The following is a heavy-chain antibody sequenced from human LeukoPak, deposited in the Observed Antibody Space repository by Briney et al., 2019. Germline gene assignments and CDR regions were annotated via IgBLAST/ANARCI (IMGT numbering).Heavy chain of an antibody. Sequence: PGGSLSLSCTASGLIIRNYALTWVGQAPGKGLEWVSTVSGKGDETFYADSVKSRFTLSRDNSKNAFYLQMNSLRAEDTAVYYYAKGSHYRLFDSTG. J-gene: IGHJ5*01. D-gene: IGHD1-26*01. CDR3: AKGSHYRLFDS. CDR2: VSGKGDET. V-gene: IGHV3-23*01. CDR1: GLIIRNYA.